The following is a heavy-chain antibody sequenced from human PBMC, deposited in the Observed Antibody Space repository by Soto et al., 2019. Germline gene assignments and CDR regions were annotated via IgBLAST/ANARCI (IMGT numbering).Heavy chain of an antibody. CDR1: GDSVSSNSAA. CDR2: TYYRSKWYN. CDR3: ARATYSSSWGGGDWFDP. D-gene: IGHD6-13*01. Sequence: SQTLSLTCAISGDSVSSNSAAWNWIRQSPSRGLEWLGRTYYRSKWYNDYAVSVKSRITINPDTSKNQFSLQLNSVTPEDTAVYYCARATYSSSWGGGDWFDPWGQGTLVTVSS. J-gene: IGHJ5*02. V-gene: IGHV6-1*01.